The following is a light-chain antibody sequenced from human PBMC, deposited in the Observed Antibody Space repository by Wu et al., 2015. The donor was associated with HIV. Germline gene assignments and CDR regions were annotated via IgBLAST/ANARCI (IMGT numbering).Light chain of an antibody. CDR2: SAS. Sequence: EIVMTQSPGTPSLSPGERATLSCRASQSVSNNYFAWFHQKPGQAPRLLIYSASSRATGVPDRFGGSGSGTDFTLTITRLEPEDFAVYYCQQYDSSITFGQGTRLDIK. CDR3: QQYDSSIT. J-gene: IGKJ5*01. CDR1: QSVSNNY. V-gene: IGKV3-20*01.